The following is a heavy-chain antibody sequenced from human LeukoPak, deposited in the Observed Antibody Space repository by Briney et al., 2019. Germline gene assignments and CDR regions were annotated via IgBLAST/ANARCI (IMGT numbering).Heavy chain of an antibody. D-gene: IGHD3-10*01. CDR2: ISSSSSYI. CDR3: ARDPGYYGSGSYPYYFDY. CDR1: GFTFSSYS. V-gene: IGHV3-21*01. J-gene: IGHJ4*02. Sequence: PGGSLRLSCAASGFTFSSYSMNWVRQAPGKGLEWVSSISSSSSYIYYADSVKGRFTISRDNAKNSLYLQMNGLRAEDTAVYYCARDPGYYGSGSYPYYFDYWGQGTLVTVSS.